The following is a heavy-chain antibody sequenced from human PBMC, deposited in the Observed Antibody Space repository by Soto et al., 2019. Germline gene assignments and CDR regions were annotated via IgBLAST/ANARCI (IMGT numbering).Heavy chain of an antibody. CDR3: ARGVSGSYYWFDP. J-gene: IGHJ5*02. V-gene: IGHV3-7*03. Sequence: GGSLRLSCAASGFTFSSYWVSWVRQAPGKGLEWVANIKQDGSEKYYVDSVKGRFTISRDNAKNSLYLQMNSLRAEDTAVYYCARGVSGSYYWFDPWGQGTLVTVSS. D-gene: IGHD1-26*01. CDR1: GFTFSSYW. CDR2: IKQDGSEK.